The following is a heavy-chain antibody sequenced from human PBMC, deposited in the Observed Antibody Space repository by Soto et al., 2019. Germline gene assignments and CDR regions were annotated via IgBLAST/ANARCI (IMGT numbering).Heavy chain of an antibody. J-gene: IGHJ4*02. D-gene: IGHD6-19*01. CDR2: IYYSGST. Sequence: SETLSLTCTVSGGSISSSSYYWGWIRQPPGKGLEWIGSIYYSGSTYYNPSLKSRVTISVDTSKNQFSLKLNSVTAADTAVYYCARYLEPHTCSSAWYAFDYWGQGTLVTVSS. CDR3: ARYLEPHTCSSAWYAFDY. V-gene: IGHV4-39*01. CDR1: GGSISSSSYY.